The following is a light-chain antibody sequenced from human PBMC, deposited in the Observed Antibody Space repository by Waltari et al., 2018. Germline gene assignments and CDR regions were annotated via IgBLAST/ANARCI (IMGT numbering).Light chain of an antibody. V-gene: IGLV1-47*01. CDR1: PSNIANNY. CDR2: RNN. Sequence: QSVLTQPPSASGTPGQRVTMSCSGCPSNIANNYVLWYQQLPGTAPRLLMYRNNQRPSGVPGRFAGSKSGTSASLAVSGLRSEDEADYYCAVWDDSLSAWVFGGGTKLTVL. J-gene: IGLJ3*02. CDR3: AVWDDSLSAWV.